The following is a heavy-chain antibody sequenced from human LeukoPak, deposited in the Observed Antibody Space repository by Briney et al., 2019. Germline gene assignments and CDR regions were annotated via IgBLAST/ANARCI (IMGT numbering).Heavy chain of an antibody. V-gene: IGHV1-2*02. CDR3: ARDLDYYDSSVDC. Sequence: ASVKVSCKASGYTFTSYGISWVRQAPGQGLEWMGWINPNSGGTNYAQKFQGRVTMTRDTSISTAYMELSRLRSDDTAVYYCARDLDYYDSSVDCWGQGTLVTVSS. CDR2: INPNSGGT. CDR1: GYTFTSYG. D-gene: IGHD3-22*01. J-gene: IGHJ4*02.